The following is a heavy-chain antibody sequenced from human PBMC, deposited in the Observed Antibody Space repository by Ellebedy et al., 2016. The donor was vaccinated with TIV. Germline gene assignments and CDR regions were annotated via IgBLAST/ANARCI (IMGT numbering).Heavy chain of an antibody. CDR2: IYYSGST. Sequence: SETLSLTXTVYGASFSGYYWGWIRQPPGKGLEWIGNIYYSGSTYYNPSLKSRVTISVDTSKNQFSLKLNSVTAADTAVYYCARLSRERSDNWGQGALVTVSS. J-gene: IGHJ4*02. CDR3: ARLSRERSDN. D-gene: IGHD1-1*01. V-gene: IGHV4-39*01. CDR1: GASFSGYY.